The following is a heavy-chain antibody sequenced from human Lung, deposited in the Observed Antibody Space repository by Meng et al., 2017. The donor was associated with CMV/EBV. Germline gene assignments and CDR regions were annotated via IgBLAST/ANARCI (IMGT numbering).Heavy chain of an antibody. D-gene: IGHD6-6*01. V-gene: IGHV1-69*10. Sequence: SCXXSGGTFSSYALSWVRQAPGQGLEWMGGIIPILGITNYAQKFQDRVTITADKSTSSAYMELSSLRFEDTAVYYCARVQQLVRWWYTMDVWGQGTTVTVSS. CDR1: GGTFSSYA. J-gene: IGHJ6*02. CDR3: ARVQQLVRWWYTMDV. CDR2: IIPILGIT.